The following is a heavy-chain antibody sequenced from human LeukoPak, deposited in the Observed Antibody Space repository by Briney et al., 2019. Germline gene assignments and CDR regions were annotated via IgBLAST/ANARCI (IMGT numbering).Heavy chain of an antibody. Sequence: SETLSLTCTASGGSISSYYWSWIRQPPGKGLEWIGYIYYSGSTNYNPSLKSRVTISVDTSKNQFSLKLSSVTAADTAVYYCARGSYPFDYWGQGTLVTVSS. V-gene: IGHV4-59*12. CDR3: ARGSYPFDY. CDR2: IYYSGST. CDR1: GGSISSYY. J-gene: IGHJ4*02. D-gene: IGHD1-26*01.